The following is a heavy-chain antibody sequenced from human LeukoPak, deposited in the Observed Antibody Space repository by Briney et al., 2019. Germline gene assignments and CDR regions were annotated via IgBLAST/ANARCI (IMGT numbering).Heavy chain of an antibody. D-gene: IGHD2-15*01. CDR1: GGSFNNYY. J-gene: IGHJ5*02. Sequence: SETLSLTCTVSGGSFNNYYCSWIRQPPGKGLELIGYIYYRESTNYNPSLKSRVTISVDKSKNQFSLKLSSVTAADTAVYYCARDRVGPEDNWFDPWGQGTLVTVSS. V-gene: IGHV4-59*12. CDR2: IYYREST. CDR3: ARDRVGPEDNWFDP.